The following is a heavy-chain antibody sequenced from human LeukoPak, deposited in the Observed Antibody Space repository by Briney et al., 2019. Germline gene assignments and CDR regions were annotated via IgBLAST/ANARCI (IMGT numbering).Heavy chain of an antibody. J-gene: IGHJ4*02. CDR1: GFTFSSYS. D-gene: IGHD3-22*01. Sequence: GGSLRLSCVASGFTFSSYSMNWVRQAPGKGLEWVSYISSGANYIYYADSVRGRFTVSRDNAKNSLFLQMNSLRAEDTAVYYCARVMDYYDSRGYPHWGQGTRVTVSP. CDR3: ARVMDYYDSRGYPH. V-gene: IGHV3-21*01. CDR2: ISSGANYI.